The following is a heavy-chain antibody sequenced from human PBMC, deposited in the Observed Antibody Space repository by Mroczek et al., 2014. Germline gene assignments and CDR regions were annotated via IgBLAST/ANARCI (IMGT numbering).Heavy chain of an antibody. J-gene: IGHJ3*02. D-gene: IGHD3-10*01. V-gene: IGHV4-61*02. Sequence: QVQLQESGPGLVKPSQTLSLTCTVSGGSISSGSYYWSWIRQPAGKGLEWIGRIYTSGSTNYNPSLKSRVTMSVDTSKNQFSLKLSSVTAADTAVYYCARAADSEGAFDIWGQGTMVTVSS. CDR1: GGSISSGSYY. CDR3: ARAADSEGAFDI. CDR2: IYTSGST.